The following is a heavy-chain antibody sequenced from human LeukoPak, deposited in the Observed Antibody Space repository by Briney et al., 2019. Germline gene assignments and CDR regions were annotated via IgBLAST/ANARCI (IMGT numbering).Heavy chain of an antibody. CDR3: ARVQAVVTPSFDY. CDR2: IRYDGSNK. J-gene: IGHJ4*02. V-gene: IGHV3-30*02. Sequence: GGSLRLSCAASGFTFSSYGMHWVRQAPGKGLEWVAFIRYDGSNKYYADSVKGRFTISRDNAKNSMYLQMNSLRAEDTAVYYCARVQAVVTPSFDYWGQGTLVTVSS. D-gene: IGHD4-23*01. CDR1: GFTFSSYG.